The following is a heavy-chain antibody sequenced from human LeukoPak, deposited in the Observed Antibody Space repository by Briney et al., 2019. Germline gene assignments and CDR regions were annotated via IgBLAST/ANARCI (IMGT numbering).Heavy chain of an antibody. J-gene: IGHJ6*04. V-gene: IGHV4-34*01. CDR1: GGPFSGYY. CDR3: ARGYTYYGSGSPPGDV. D-gene: IGHD3-10*01. Sequence: SETLSLTCAVYGGPFSGYYWSWIRHPPGRGLEWIAEIDHSGGTHYNPSLKSRVIISVDMSQHQVSLRLNSLTAADTAVYYCARGYTYYGSGSPPGDVWGNGTSVIVSS. CDR2: IDHSGGT.